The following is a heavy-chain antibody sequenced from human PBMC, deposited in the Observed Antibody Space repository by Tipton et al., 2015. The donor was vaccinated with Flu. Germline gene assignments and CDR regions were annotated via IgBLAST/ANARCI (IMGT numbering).Heavy chain of an antibody. Sequence: TLSLTCAVSGYSIRSDYYWGWIRQPPGKGLEWIGCVYHGGTTYYNPSLKSRVAISLDTFKNQFSLKLTSVTAADTAVYYCATTTYYYGSGSHDYWGRGTLVTVSS. CDR3: ATTTYYYGSGSHDY. CDR1: GYSIRSDYY. D-gene: IGHD3-10*01. J-gene: IGHJ4*02. CDR2: VYHGGTT. V-gene: IGHV4-38-2*01.